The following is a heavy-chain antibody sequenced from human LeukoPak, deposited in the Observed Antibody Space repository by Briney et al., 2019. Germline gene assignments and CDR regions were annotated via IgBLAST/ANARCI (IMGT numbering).Heavy chain of an antibody. CDR3: TRVPELPDY. Sequence: ASVKVSCKASGYTFTDYYIHWLRQAPGEGPEWMGMINLIAGLTHFAPKFQGRVTMTADTSTSTAYMELRSLRSDDTAVYYCTRVPELPDYWGQGTLVTVSS. J-gene: IGHJ4*02. CDR1: GYTFTDYY. CDR2: INLIAGLT. D-gene: IGHD1-1*01. V-gene: IGHV1-46*01.